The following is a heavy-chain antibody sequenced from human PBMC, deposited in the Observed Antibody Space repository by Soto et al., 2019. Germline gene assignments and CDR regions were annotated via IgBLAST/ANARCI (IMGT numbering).Heavy chain of an antibody. CDR3: AKDPSSSWLLGPDDNWFDP. CDR1: GFTFSSYA. V-gene: IGHV3-23*01. CDR2: ISGSGGST. J-gene: IGHJ5*02. D-gene: IGHD6-13*01. Sequence: GGSLRLSCAASGFTFSSYAMSWVRQAPGKGLEWVSAISGSGGSTYYADSVKGRFTISRDNSKNTLYLQMNSLRAEDTAVYYCAKDPSSSWLLGPDDNWFDPWGQGTLVTVSS.